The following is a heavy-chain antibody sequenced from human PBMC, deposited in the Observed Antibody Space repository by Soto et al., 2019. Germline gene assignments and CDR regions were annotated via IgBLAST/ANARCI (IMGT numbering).Heavy chain of an antibody. Sequence: SETLSLTCTVSGGSISSYYWSWIRQPPEKRLKKIRYIYYSGSTNYNPSHKSRVTISVDTSKNHFSLKLSSVTAADTAVYYFARLWYYDYIWGSYFWFDPWGQGTLVTVSS. J-gene: IGHJ5*02. D-gene: IGHD3-16*01. V-gene: IGHV4-59*08. CDR3: ARLWYYDYIWGSYFWFDP. CDR2: IYYSGST. CDR1: GGSISSYY.